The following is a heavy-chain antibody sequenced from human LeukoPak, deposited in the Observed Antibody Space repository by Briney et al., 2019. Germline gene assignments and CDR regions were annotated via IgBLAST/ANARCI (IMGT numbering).Heavy chain of an antibody. CDR3: ARDGGPAFDI. CDR1: GGSISSYY. CDR2: IYYSGST. V-gene: IGHV4-59*01. Sequence: SETLSLTCTVSGGSISSYYWSWIRQPPGKGLEWIGYIYYSGSTNYNPSLKSRVTISVDTSKSQFSLKLSSVTAADTAVYYCARDGGPAFDIWGQGTMVTVSS. D-gene: IGHD3-16*01. J-gene: IGHJ3*02.